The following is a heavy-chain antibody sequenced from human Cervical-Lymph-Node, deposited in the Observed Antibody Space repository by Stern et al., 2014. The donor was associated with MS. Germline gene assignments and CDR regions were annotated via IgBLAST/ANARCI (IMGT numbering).Heavy chain of an antibody. CDR2: IYQSGST. CDR3: ARAFYGDYFYYYYGMDV. J-gene: IGHJ6*02. Sequence: QLQLQESGPGLVKPSGTLSLTCAVSGGSISSSNWWSWVRQPPGKGLEGIGEIYQSGSTNYNPSLKSRVTISVDKSKNQFSLKLSSVTAADTAVYYCARAFYGDYFYYYYGMDVWGQGTTVTVSS. V-gene: IGHV4-4*02. D-gene: IGHD4-17*01. CDR1: GGSISSSNW.